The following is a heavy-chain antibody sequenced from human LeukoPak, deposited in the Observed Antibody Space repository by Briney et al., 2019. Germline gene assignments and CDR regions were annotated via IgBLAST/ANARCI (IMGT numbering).Heavy chain of an antibody. J-gene: IGHJ4*02. Sequence: GGSLRLSCAASGFTFSGSAIHWVRQASGKGLEWVGRIRSRANTYATAYAASVKGRFTISRDDSKNTAYLQMNSLRAEDTAVYYCARVQRGIAVALDYWGQGTLATVSS. CDR3: ARVQRGIAVALDY. V-gene: IGHV3-73*01. CDR1: GFTFSGSA. D-gene: IGHD6-19*01. CDR2: IRSRANTYAT.